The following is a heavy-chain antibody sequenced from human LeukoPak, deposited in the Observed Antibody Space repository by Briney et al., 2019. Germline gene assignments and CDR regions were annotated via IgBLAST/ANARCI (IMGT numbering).Heavy chain of an antibody. Sequence: PGGSLRLSCAASGFTFSSYGMHWVRQAPGKGLEGVAVISYDGSNKYYADSVKGRLTISRDNSKNTLYLQMNSLRAEDTAVYYCAKGDYCSGSSYHYWGQGTLVTVSS. CDR2: ISYDGSNK. CDR1: GFTFSSYG. CDR3: AKGDYCSGSSYHY. J-gene: IGHJ4*02. D-gene: IGHD3-10*01. V-gene: IGHV3-30*18.